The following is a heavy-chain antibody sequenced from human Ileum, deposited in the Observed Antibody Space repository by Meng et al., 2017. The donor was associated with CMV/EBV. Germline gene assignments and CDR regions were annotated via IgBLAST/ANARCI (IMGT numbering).Heavy chain of an antibody. CDR3: ARQYCSSTRCYTIDY. J-gene: IGHJ4*02. Sequence: SGFTFGTYSMNWVRQAPGKGLERISSITSGSDDIYYADSVKGRFAISRDNAKNSLYLQMDSLRVEDTAVYYCARQYCSSTRCYTIDYWGQGTLVTVSS. CDR1: GFTFGTYS. D-gene: IGHD2-2*02. CDR2: ITSGSDDI. V-gene: IGHV3-21*01.